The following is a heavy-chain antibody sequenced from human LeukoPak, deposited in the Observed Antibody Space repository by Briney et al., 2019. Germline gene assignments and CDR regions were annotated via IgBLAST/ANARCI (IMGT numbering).Heavy chain of an antibody. CDR1: GFTFSSYA. Sequence: GRSLRLSCAASGFTFSSYAMHWVRQAPGKGLEWVAVISYDGSNKYYADSVKGRFTISRDNSKNTLYLQMNSLRAEDTAVYCCARGPRITGTDYWGQGTLVTVSS. CDR2: ISYDGSNK. V-gene: IGHV3-30-3*01. CDR3: ARGPRITGTDY. J-gene: IGHJ4*02. D-gene: IGHD3-3*01.